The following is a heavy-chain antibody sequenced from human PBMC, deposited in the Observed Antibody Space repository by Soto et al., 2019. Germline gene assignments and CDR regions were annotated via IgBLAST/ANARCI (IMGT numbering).Heavy chain of an antibody. Sequence: GGSXRLSCAASGFTFANAWVTWVRQAPGKGLEWVGRIKSKINGGTTDYESPVKDRFTISRDDSKNTLYLQMNSLKTEDTAVYYCTTDLPWSFGALLYWGQGTLVNVSS. CDR3: TTDLPWSFGALLY. D-gene: IGHD3-3*01. V-gene: IGHV3-15*01. CDR2: IKSKINGGTT. J-gene: IGHJ4*02. CDR1: GFTFANAW.